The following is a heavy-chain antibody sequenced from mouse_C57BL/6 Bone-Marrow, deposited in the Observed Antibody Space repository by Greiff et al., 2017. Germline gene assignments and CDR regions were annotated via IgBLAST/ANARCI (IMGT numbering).Heavy chain of an antibody. J-gene: IGHJ3*01. D-gene: IGHD2-4*01. Sequence: VQLKESGAELVKPGASVKLSCTASGFNITDYYMHWVKQRTEQGLEWIGRISPEDGDTKYAPNFQGKATITADTTSNTAYLQLSSLTSEDTAVYYCASLLITGDYWGQGTMVTVSA. CDR1: GFNITDYY. CDR2: ISPEDGDT. CDR3: ASLLITGDY. V-gene: IGHV14-2*01.